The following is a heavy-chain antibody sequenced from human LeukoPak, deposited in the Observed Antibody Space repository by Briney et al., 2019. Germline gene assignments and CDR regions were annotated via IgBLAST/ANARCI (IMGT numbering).Heavy chain of an antibody. D-gene: IGHD3-3*01. CDR2: TYHSGST. CDR1: GYSISSGYY. V-gene: IGHV4-38-2*01. J-gene: IGHJ4*02. Sequence: SETLSLTCAVSGYSISSGYYWGWIRQPPGKGLEWIGSTYHSGSTYYNPSLKSRVTISVDTSKNQFSLKLSSVTAADTAVYYCARHSHHVTYYDFWSGYYTEGFDYWGQGTLVTVSS. CDR3: ARHSHHVTYYDFWSGYYTEGFDY.